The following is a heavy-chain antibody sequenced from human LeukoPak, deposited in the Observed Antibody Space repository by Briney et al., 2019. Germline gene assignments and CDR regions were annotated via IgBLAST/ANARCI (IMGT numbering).Heavy chain of an antibody. D-gene: IGHD3-9*01. Sequence: ASVKVSCKASGYTFTSYDINWVRQDTGQGLEWMGWMNPNSGNTGYAQKFQGRVTMTRNTAISTAYMELSSLRSEDTAVYYCARDAHDVLRHFTWFDPWGQGTLVTVSS. CDR3: ARDAHDVLRHFTWFDP. CDR1: GYTFTSYD. V-gene: IGHV1-8*02. J-gene: IGHJ5*02. CDR2: MNPNSGNT.